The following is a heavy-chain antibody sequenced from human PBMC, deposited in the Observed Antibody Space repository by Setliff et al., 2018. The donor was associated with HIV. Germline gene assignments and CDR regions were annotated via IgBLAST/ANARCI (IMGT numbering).Heavy chain of an antibody. V-gene: IGHV1-69*10. D-gene: IGHD6-19*01. CDR3: ARDDDITVVYDTFNI. Sequence: ASVKVSCKSSGGSITNYAISWVRQAPGLGLEWMGGIIPKLDISNYAQKFQDRVTITADESTNTAYMELSSLTSEDTAVYYCARDDDITVVYDTFNIWGQGTMVTVSS. CDR1: GGSITNYA. CDR2: IIPKLDIS. J-gene: IGHJ3*02.